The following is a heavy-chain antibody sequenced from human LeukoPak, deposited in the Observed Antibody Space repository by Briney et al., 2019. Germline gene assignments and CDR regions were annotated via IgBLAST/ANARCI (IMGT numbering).Heavy chain of an antibody. CDR1: GFTFSSYW. D-gene: IGHD6-13*01. Sequence: GGSLRLSCAASGFTFSSYWMSWVRQAPGKGLEWVANIKQDGGETYYVDSVKGRFTISRDNAKNLLYLEMNSLRAEDTALYYCARVDGSSSCPDYWGQGTLVTVSS. J-gene: IGHJ4*02. V-gene: IGHV3-7*01. CDR2: IKQDGGET. CDR3: ARVDGSSSCPDY.